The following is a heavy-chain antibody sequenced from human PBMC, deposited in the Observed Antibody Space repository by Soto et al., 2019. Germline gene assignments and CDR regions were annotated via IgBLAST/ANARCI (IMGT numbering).Heavy chain of an antibody. CDR2: ISSNGGST. Sequence: HPGGSLRLSCSASGFTFSSYAMHWVRQAPGKGLEYVSAISSNGGSTYYADSVKGRFTISRDNSKNTLYLQMSSLRAEDTAVYYCVKAPPTVTSYYYYGMDVWGQGTTVTVSS. CDR1: GFTFSSYA. D-gene: IGHD4-17*01. J-gene: IGHJ6*02. CDR3: VKAPPTVTSYYYYGMDV. V-gene: IGHV3-64D*06.